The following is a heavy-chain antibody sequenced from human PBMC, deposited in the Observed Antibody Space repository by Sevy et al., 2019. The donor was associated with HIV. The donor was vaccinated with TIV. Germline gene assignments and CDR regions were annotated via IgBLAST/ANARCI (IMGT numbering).Heavy chain of an antibody. Sequence: SETLSLTCTVSGGSISSSSYYWGWIRQPPGKGREWIGSICYSGSTYYNPSLKSRVTISVDTSKNQFSLKLSSVTAADTAVYYCARHIVVLRFLDLPDYWGQGTLVTVSS. J-gene: IGHJ4*02. D-gene: IGHD3-3*01. CDR2: ICYSGST. CDR1: GGSISSSSYY. CDR3: ARHIVVLRFLDLPDY. V-gene: IGHV4-39*01.